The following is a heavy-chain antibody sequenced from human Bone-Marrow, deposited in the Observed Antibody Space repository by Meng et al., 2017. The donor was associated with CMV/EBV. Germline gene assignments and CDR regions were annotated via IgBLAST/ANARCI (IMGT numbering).Heavy chain of an antibody. CDR1: GFTFSTYS. J-gene: IGHJ6*02. CDR3: ARDGNDLEYYYGMDV. CDR2: ISSSSSTI. Sequence: GESLKISCAASGFTFSTYSMNWVRQAPGKGLEWVSYISSSSSTIYYADSVRGRFTISRDNAKNSLYLQMNSLRAEDTAVYYCARDGNDLEYYYGMDVWGQGTTVTVSS. D-gene: IGHD1-1*01. V-gene: IGHV3-48*04.